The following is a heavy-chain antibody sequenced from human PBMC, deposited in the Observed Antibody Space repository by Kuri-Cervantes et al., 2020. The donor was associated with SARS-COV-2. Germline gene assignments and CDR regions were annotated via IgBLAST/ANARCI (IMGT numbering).Heavy chain of an antibody. CDR2: IYTSGST. V-gene: IGHV4-4*07. CDR1: GGSISSYY. J-gene: IGHJ3*02. Sequence: GSLRLSCTVSGGSISSYYWSWIRQPAGKGLEWIGRIYTSGSTNYNPFLKSRVTMSVDTSKNQFSLKLSSVTAADTAVYYCAREWGYDFWSGYYRTHAFDIWGQGTMVTVSS. D-gene: IGHD3-3*01. CDR3: AREWGYDFWSGYYRTHAFDI.